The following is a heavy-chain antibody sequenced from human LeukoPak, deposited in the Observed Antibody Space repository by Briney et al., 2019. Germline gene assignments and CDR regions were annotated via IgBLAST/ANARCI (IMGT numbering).Heavy chain of an antibody. CDR3: AREMGIAVAGMGH. D-gene: IGHD6-19*01. J-gene: IGHJ4*02. Sequence: ASVKVSCKASGYTFTSYYMHWVRQAPGQGLEWMGIINHSGGSTSYAQKFQGRVTMTRDTSTSTVYMALSSLRSEDTAVYYCAREMGIAVAGMGHWGQGTLVTVSS. V-gene: IGHV1-46*01. CDR1: GYTFTSYY. CDR2: INHSGGST.